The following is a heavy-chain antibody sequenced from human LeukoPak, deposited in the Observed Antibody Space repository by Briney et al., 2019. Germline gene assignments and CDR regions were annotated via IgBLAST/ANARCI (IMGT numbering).Heavy chain of an antibody. V-gene: IGHV3-23*01. D-gene: IGHD3-9*01. CDR3: AKNLYYDILTTWDY. Sequence: GGSLRLSCAASGFTFSSYAMNWVRQAPGKGLEWVSAISGSGGSTYYADSVKGRFAISRDNSKNTLYLQMNSLRAEDTAVYYCAKNLYYDILTTWDYWGQGTLVTVSS. CDR1: GFTFSSYA. J-gene: IGHJ4*02. CDR2: ISGSGGST.